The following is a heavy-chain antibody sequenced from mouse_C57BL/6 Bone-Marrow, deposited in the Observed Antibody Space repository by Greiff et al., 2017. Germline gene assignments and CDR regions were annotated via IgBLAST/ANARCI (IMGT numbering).Heavy chain of an antibody. Sequence: VQLQQSGAELARPGASVKLSCKASGYTFTSYGISWVKQRTGQGLEWIGEIYPRSGNTYYNEKFKGKATLTADKSSSTAYMQLRSLTSEDSAVYFCARPHPWYFDVWGTGTTVTVSS. CDR1: GYTFTSYG. J-gene: IGHJ1*03. CDR2: IYPRSGNT. CDR3: ARPHPWYFDV. V-gene: IGHV1-81*01.